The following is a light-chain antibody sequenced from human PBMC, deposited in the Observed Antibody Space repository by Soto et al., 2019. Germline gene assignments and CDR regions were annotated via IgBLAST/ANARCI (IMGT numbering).Light chain of an antibody. CDR1: SSDVGSYNY. CDR3: SSYAGSNNPYV. V-gene: IGLV2-8*01. Sequence: QSVLTQPPSASGSPGQSVTISCTGTSSDVGSYNYVSWYQQHPGKAPKLMIYEVSKRPSGVPDRFSGSKSGFTASLTVSGLQAEDEAGYYCSSYAGSNNPYVFGTGTKVTVL. CDR2: EVS. J-gene: IGLJ1*01.